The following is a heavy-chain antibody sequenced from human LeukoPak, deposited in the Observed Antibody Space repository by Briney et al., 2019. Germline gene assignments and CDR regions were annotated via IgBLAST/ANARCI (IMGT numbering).Heavy chain of an antibody. CDR2: IKQDGSEK. Sequence: GGSLRLSCAASGFTFSSYWMSWVRQAPGEGLEWVANIKQDGSEKYYVDSVKGRFTISRDNAKNSLYLQMNSLRAEDTVVYYCAREWVYDSSGYYPFDYWGQGTLVTVSS. D-gene: IGHD3-22*01. CDR3: AREWVYDSSGYYPFDY. CDR1: GFTFSSYW. J-gene: IGHJ4*02. V-gene: IGHV3-7*01.